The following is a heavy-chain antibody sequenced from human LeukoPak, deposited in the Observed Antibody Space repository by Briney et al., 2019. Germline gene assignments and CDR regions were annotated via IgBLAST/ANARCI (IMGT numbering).Heavy chain of an antibody. CDR2: INTYNGNT. CDR3: ARDLVSGNGYTSSCYY. Sequence: GASVKVSCKASGYIFTSYGITWVRQAPGQGLEWMGWINTYNGNTNYAQKVQGRVTMTTDKSTRTAYMELRSLRSDDTAIYYCARDLVSGNGYTSSCYYWGQGTQVTVSS. J-gene: IGHJ4*02. D-gene: IGHD6-13*01. V-gene: IGHV1-18*01. CDR1: GYIFTSYG.